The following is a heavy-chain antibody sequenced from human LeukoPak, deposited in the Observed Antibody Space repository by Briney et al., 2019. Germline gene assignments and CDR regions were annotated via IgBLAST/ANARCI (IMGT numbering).Heavy chain of an antibody. CDR1: GFTFSSYW. V-gene: IGHV3-7*01. J-gene: IGHJ4*02. Sequence: GGSLRLPCAASGFTFSSYWMSWVRQAPGKGLEWVANIKQDGSEKYYVDSVKGRFTISRDNSKNTLYLQMNSLRAEDTAVYYCARAYYYDSSGYYPPGYWGQGTLVTVSS. D-gene: IGHD3-22*01. CDR3: ARAYYYDSSGYYPPGY. CDR2: IKQDGSEK.